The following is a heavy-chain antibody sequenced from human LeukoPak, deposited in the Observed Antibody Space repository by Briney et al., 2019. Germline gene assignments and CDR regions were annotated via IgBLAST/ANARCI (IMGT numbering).Heavy chain of an antibody. CDR1: GGSFSGYY. CDR3: ARGLNGMDV. V-gene: IGHV4-34*01. J-gene: IGHJ6*04. Sequence: PSETLSLTCAVYGGSFSGYYWSWIRRPPGKGLEWIGEINHSGSTNYNPSLKSRVTISVDTSKNQFSLKLSSVTAADTAVYYCARGLNGMDVWGKGTTVTVSS. CDR2: INHSGST.